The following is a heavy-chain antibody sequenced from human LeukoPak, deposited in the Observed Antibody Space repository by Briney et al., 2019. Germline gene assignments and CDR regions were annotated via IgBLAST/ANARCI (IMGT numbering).Heavy chain of an antibody. CDR1: GYTFSNYG. J-gene: IGHJ3*02. V-gene: IGHV1-18*01. CDR3: ASAIQYYYDSRWAFDI. Sequence: GASVKVSCKASGYTFSNYGISWVRQAPGQGLEWVGWIRGDNGNTNYAQKLQGRVTMTTDTSTSTAYMELRSLRSDDTAVYYCASAIQYYYDSRWAFDIWGQGTMVTVSS. CDR2: IRGDNGNT. D-gene: IGHD3-22*01.